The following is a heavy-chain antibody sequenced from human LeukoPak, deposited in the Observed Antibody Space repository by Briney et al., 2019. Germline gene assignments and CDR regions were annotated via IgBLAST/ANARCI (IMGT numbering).Heavy chain of an antibody. D-gene: IGHD3-9*01. CDR1: GYTFTGYY. CDR3: ARDRSFYDILTGFQPTKYYFDY. V-gene: IGHV1-46*01. CDR2: INPSGGST. Sequence: GASVKVSCKASGYTFTGYYMHWVRQAPGQGLEWMGIINPSGGSTSYAQKFQGRVTMTRDTSTSTVYMELSSLRSEDTAVYYCARDRSFYDILTGFQPTKYYFDYWGQGTLVTVSS. J-gene: IGHJ4*02.